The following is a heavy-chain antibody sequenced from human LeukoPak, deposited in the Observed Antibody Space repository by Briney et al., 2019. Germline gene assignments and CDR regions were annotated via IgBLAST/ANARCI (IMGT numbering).Heavy chain of an antibody. CDR3: ARERMDYYDSSGYLDH. D-gene: IGHD3-22*01. CDR2: IYTSGST. Sequence: SETLSLTCTVSGGSISSYYWSWIRQPAGKGLEWIGRIYTSGSTNYNPSLKSRVTMSVDTSKNQLPLKPSSVTAADTAVYYCARERMDYYDSSGYLDHWGQGTLVTVSS. CDR1: GGSISSYY. J-gene: IGHJ4*02. V-gene: IGHV4-4*07.